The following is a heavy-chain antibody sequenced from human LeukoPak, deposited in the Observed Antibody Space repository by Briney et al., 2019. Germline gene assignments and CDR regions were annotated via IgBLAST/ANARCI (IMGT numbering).Heavy chain of an antibody. CDR3: AKDFPPYSSGWHDPPGYYFDY. J-gene: IGHJ4*02. CDR1: GFTFSSYG. D-gene: IGHD6-19*01. V-gene: IGHV3-33*06. Sequence: PGRSLRLSCAASGFTFSSYGRDWGRQAPGKGLELEAVIWWDGSNKYYADSVKDRFTISRDNSKNTLYLEMNSLRDEAEAVYYCAKDFPPYSSGWHDPPGYYFDYWGRGTLVTVSS. CDR2: IWWDGSNK.